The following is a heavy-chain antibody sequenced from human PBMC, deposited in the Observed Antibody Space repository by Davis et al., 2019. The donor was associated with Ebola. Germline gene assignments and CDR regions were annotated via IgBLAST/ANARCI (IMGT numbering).Heavy chain of an antibody. Sequence: PSGSLSLSCAASGFTFGSYWMPWVRQDPGKGLLWVSRINTDGRTMTYADSVKGRFTISRDNAKNTLYLQMSSQRAEDTAVYYCSRESITFDCWGQGTLVTVSS. J-gene: IGHJ4*02. CDR1: GFTFGSYW. CDR3: SRESITFDC. CDR2: INTDGRTM. V-gene: IGHV3-74*01. D-gene: IGHD1-14*01.